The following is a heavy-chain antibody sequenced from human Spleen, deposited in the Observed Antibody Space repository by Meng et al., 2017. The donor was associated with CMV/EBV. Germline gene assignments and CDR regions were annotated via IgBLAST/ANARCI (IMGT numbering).Heavy chain of an antibody. Sequence: ASVKVSCKASGYAFSDYYMHWVRRAPGQGLEWMGWINPNSGDTNYAQKFQDRVTMPRDTSISTAHMELSRLRSDDTAVYYCAKDGAFCGGDCYFDWGQGKLVTVSS. CDR2: INPNSGDT. CDR1: GYAFSDYY. CDR3: AKDGAFCGGDCYFD. J-gene: IGHJ4*02. V-gene: IGHV1-2*02. D-gene: IGHD2-21*01.